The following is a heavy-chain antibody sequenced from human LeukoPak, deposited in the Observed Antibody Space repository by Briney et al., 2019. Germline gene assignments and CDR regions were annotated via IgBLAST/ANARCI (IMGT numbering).Heavy chain of an antibody. CDR2: IKQGGSEK. J-gene: IGHJ4*02. V-gene: IGHV3-7*02. CDR1: GFTFSNYW. D-gene: IGHD4-17*01. Sequence: SGGSLRLSCAASGFTFSNYWMSWVRQAPGKGLEWVANIKQGGSEKYYVDSVKGRFTISRDNAKNSLYLQMNSLRDEDTAVYYCARGDDDYVRYFDYWGQGTLVAVSS. CDR3: ARGDDDYVRYFDY.